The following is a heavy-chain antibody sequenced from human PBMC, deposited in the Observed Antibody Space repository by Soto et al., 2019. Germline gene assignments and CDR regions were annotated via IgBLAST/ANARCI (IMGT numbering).Heavy chain of an antibody. CDR1: GFTFNDFE. D-gene: IGHD3-10*01. CDR2: IDGSGTTK. J-gene: IGHJ4*02. Sequence: EVQLLESGGGLVQPGGSLRLSCGVSGFTFNDFEMNWVRQAPGKGLEWLAYIDGSGTTKKYADSVRGRFTISRDNPNNSLFLQMSSLSAADTAIYYCARGFGRFTYWGQGNLVSGSS. CDR3: ARGFGRFTY. V-gene: IGHV3-48*03.